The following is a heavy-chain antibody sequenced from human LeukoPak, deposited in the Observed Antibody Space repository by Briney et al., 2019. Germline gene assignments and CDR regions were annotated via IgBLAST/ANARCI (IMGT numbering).Heavy chain of an antibody. V-gene: IGHV3-23*01. J-gene: IGHJ4*02. D-gene: IGHD3-10*01. CDR3: AKVLDGVRGGLDY. Sequence: GGSLRLSCAASGFTFRSYAMSWVRQAPGKGLEWVSTVTGGGGTTYYADSVKGRFTISRDNFKNTVYLQMNSLRVEDTAVYYCAKVLDGVRGGLDYWGQGTLVTVSS. CDR2: VTGGGGTT. CDR1: GFTFRSYA.